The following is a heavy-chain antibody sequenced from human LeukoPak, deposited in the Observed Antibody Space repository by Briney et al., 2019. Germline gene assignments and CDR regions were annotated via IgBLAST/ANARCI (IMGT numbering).Heavy chain of an antibody. J-gene: IGHJ4*02. D-gene: IGHD3-9*01. CDR3: ARQDRYGVDY. CDR1: GFTFSSYW. Sequence: PGGSLRLSCAASGFTFSSYWMSWVRQAPGKGLEWVADIRHDGSEKYYVDSLKGRFTISTDSAKNSLYLQINSLRAEDTAVYYCARQDRYGVDYWGQGTLVTVSS. CDR2: IRHDGSEK. V-gene: IGHV3-7*01.